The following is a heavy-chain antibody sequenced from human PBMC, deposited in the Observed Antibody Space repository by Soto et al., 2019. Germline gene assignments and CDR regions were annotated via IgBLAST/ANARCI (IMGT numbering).Heavy chain of an antibody. D-gene: IGHD6-19*01. J-gene: IGHJ4*02. Sequence: PGGSLRLSCAASGFTFSIYAMSWVRQAPGKGLEWVSAISGSGGSTSYADSVKGRFTISRDNSKNTLYLQMNSLRAEDTAVYYCAKAPLWLASTTSDFDYWGQGTLATSP. CDR1: GFTFSIYA. CDR2: ISGSGGST. V-gene: IGHV3-23*01. CDR3: AKAPLWLASTTSDFDY.